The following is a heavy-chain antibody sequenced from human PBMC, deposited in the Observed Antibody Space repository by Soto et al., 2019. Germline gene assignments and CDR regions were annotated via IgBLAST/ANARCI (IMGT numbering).Heavy chain of an antibody. Sequence: SQTLSLTCTVSGASISSYYWSWIRQPPGKGLEWIGYVYYSGSTNYNPSLKSRVTISVDTSKNQFSLKLSSVTAADTAMYYCARETTPSLWGQGTLVTVSS. CDR1: GASISSYY. J-gene: IGHJ4*02. V-gene: IGHV4-59*01. CDR3: ARETTPSL. D-gene: IGHD1-1*01. CDR2: VYYSGST.